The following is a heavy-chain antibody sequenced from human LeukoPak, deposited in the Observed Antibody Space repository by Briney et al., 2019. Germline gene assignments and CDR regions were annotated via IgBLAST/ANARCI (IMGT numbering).Heavy chain of an antibody. CDR2: IYTSGST. Sequence: SETLSLTCTVSGGSISSGSYYWRWIRQPAGTGLEWIGRIYTSGSTNYNPSLKSRVTISVDTSKNQFSLKLSSVTAADTAVYYCAREPYYYGSGTTIGYWGQGTLVTVSS. V-gene: IGHV4-61*02. D-gene: IGHD3-10*01. CDR3: AREPYYYGSGTTIGY. J-gene: IGHJ4*02. CDR1: GGSISSGSYY.